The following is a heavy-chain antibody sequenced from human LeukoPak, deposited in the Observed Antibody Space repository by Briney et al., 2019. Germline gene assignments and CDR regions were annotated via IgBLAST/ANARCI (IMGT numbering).Heavy chain of an antibody. CDR3: ARGMEP. J-gene: IGHJ5*02. D-gene: IGHD1-1*01. CDR2: IKQDGSEK. V-gene: IGHV3-7*03. Sequence: GKGLEWVANIKQDGSEKYYVDSVKGRFTISRDNAKNSLYLQMNSLGAEDTAVYYCARGMEPWGQGTLVTVSS.